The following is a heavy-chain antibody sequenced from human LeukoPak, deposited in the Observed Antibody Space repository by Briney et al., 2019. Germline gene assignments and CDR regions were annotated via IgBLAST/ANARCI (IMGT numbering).Heavy chain of an antibody. D-gene: IGHD3-9*01. CDR3: ARDSALRYFDWLDAFDI. CDR1: GYTFTSYD. V-gene: IGHV1-8*01. Sequence: ASVKVSCKASGYTFTSYDINWVRQATGQGLEWMGWMNPNSGNTGYAQKFQGRVTMTRNTSISTAYMELSSLRSEDTAVYYCARDSALRYFDWLDAFDIWGQGTMVTVSS. CDR2: MNPNSGNT. J-gene: IGHJ3*02.